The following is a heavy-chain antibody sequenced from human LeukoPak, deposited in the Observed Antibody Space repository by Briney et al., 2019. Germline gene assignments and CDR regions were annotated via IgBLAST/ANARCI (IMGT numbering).Heavy chain of an antibody. V-gene: IGHV4-34*01. CDR1: GGSFSGYY. CDR3: ARVIAVAGKGGGAFDI. CDR2: INHSGST. D-gene: IGHD6-19*01. J-gene: IGHJ3*02. Sequence: SETLSLTCAVYGGSFSGYYWSWIRQPPGKGLEWIGEINHSGSTNYNPSLKSRVTISVDTSKNQFSLKLSSVTAADTAVYYCARVIAVAGKGGGAFDIWGQGTMVTVSS.